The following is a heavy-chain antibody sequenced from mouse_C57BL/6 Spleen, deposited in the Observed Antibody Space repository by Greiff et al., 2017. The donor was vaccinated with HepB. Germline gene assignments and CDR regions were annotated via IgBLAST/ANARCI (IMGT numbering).Heavy chain of an antibody. CDR1: GFTFTDYY. D-gene: IGHD3-1*01. J-gene: IGHJ2*01. V-gene: IGHV7-3*01. CDR2: IRNKANGYTT. Sequence: EVQRVESGGGLVQPGGSLSLSCAASGFTFTDYYMSWVRQPPGKALEWLGFIRNKANGYTTEYSASVKGRFTISRDNSQRILYLQMNALRAEDSATYYCARYSGRGHYFDYWGQGTTLTVSS. CDR3: ARYSGRGHYFDY.